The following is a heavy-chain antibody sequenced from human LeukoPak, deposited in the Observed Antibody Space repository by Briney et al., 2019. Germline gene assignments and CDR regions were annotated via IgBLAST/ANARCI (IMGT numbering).Heavy chain of an antibody. V-gene: IGHV3-74*01. D-gene: IGHD6-25*01. Sequence: GGSLRLSCAASGFTFSSYAMSWVRQAPGKGLVWVSRINSDGSNTGYADSVKGRFTISRDNAKNTLSLQMNSLRAEDTAVYYCARLKSATSMSYFDYWGQGTLVTASS. CDR1: GFTFSSYA. CDR3: ARLKSATSMSYFDY. CDR2: INSDGSNT. J-gene: IGHJ4*02.